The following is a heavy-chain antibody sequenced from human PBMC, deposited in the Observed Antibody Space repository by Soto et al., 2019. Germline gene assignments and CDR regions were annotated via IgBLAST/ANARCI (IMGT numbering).Heavy chain of an antibody. CDR2: IWYDGSNK. CDR3: AKTQTRVHYYYYYGMDV. CDR1: GFTFSSYG. Sequence: QVQLVESGGGVVQPGRSLRLSCAASGFTFSSYGMHWVRQAPGKGLEWVAVIWYDGSNKYYADSVKGRFTISRDNSKNTLYLQMNSLRAEDTAVYYCAKTQTRVHYYYYYGMDVWGQGTTVTVSS. J-gene: IGHJ6*02. D-gene: IGHD3-10*01. V-gene: IGHV3-33*06.